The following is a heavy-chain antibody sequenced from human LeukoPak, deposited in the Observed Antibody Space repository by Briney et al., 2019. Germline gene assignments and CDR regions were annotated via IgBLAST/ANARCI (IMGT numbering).Heavy chain of an antibody. CDR3: ARLSSGWPHEASDI. Sequence: SYTLSLTCTVSGGSLSRYSRSWLRQPPGQELTWVDYIYPSGNTKYNPSLKSRGTIALDSSKSQLSLKLTSVTAADTAVYYWARLSSGWPHEASDIWGQGTMVSVSS. J-gene: IGHJ3*02. V-gene: IGHV4-4*09. CDR1: GGSLSRYS. D-gene: IGHD6-25*01. CDR2: IYPSGNT.